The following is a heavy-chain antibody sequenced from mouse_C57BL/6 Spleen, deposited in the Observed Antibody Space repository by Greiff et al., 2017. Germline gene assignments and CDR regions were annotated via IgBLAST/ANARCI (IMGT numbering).Heavy chain of an antibody. Sequence: VQLQQSGPVLVKPGASVKMSCKASGYTFTDYYMHWVKQSPGKSLEWIGVINPYIGGTSYNQKFKGKATLTVDKSSSTAYMELNSLPSEDSAVYLCGNEVPFDDWGQGTTLTVSS. J-gene: IGHJ2*01. CDR2: INPYIGGT. CDR1: GYTFTDYY. D-gene: IGHD2-14*01. V-gene: IGHV1-19*01. CDR3: GNEVPFDD.